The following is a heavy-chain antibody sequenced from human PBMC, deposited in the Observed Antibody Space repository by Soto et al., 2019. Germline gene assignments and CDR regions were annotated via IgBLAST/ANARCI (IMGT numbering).Heavy chain of an antibody. Sequence: GGSLRLSCAASGFTFSSYGMHWVRQAPGKGLEWVAVISYDGSNKYYADSVKGRFTISRDNSKNTLYLQMNSLRAEDTAVYYCAKDRDSSSWHLYYYYYYGMDVWGQGTTVTVPS. CDR3: AKDRDSSSWHLYYYYYYGMDV. J-gene: IGHJ6*02. D-gene: IGHD6-13*01. CDR1: GFTFSSYG. V-gene: IGHV3-30*18. CDR2: ISYDGSNK.